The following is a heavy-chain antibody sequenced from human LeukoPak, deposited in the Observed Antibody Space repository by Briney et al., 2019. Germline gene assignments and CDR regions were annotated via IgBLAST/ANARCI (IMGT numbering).Heavy chain of an antibody. D-gene: IGHD5-18*01. CDR3: ARSIGYVES. V-gene: IGHV3-74*01. Sequence: PGGSLRLSCAASGSTFSTSWMHWVRQASGKGLEWVSHVSTDGSTTAYADSVKGRFTISRENAKNTVYLQMNSLRAEDTAVYYCARSIGYVESWGQGTLVTVSS. CDR1: GSTFSTSW. CDR2: VSTDGSTT. J-gene: IGHJ5*02.